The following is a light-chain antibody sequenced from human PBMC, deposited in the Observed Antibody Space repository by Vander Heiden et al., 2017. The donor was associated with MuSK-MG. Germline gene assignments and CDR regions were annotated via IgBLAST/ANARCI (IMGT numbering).Light chain of an antibody. CDR2: DVS. CDR3: SSYTSSSIRV. J-gene: IGLJ3*02. V-gene: IGLV2-14*01. Sequence: QSALTQPASVSGSPGQSITISCTGTSSDVGGYNYVSWYQQHPGNAPHLMIYDVSNRPSGVSNRFSGSKSGNTASLTISGLQAEDEADYYCSSYTSSSIRVFGGGTKLTVL. CDR1: SSDVGGYNY.